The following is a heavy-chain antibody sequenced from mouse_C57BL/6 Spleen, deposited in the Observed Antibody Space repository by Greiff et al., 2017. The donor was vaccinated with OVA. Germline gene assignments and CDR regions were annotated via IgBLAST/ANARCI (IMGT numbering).Heavy chain of an antibody. D-gene: IGHD2-4*01. CDR1: GFTFSDYG. CDR2: ISSGSSTI. J-gene: IGHJ4*01. V-gene: IGHV5-17*01. Sequence: EVMLVESGGGLVKPGGSLKLSCAASGFTFSDYGMHWVRQAPEKGLEWVAYISSGSSTIYYADTVKGRFTISRDNAKNTLFLQMTSLRSEDTAMYYCARNDYGYAMDYWGQGTSVTVSS. CDR3: ARNDYGYAMDY.